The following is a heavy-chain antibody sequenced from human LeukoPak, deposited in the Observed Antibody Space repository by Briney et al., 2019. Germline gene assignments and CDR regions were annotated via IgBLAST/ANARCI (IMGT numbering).Heavy chain of an antibody. V-gene: IGHV3-23*01. CDR2: VSGYGDNT. CDR3: AKDRGPYVAIDNNWFDP. J-gene: IGHJ5*02. D-gene: IGHD2-21*01. CDR1: GFTLNLYA. Sequence: PGGSLRLSRAASGFTLNLYAMSWVRQAPRKGLEWVSSVSGYGDNTYYADSVKGRFTLSRDNSKGTLYLQMFSLRAEDTAVYYCAKDRGPYVAIDNNWFDPWVQGTLVTVSS.